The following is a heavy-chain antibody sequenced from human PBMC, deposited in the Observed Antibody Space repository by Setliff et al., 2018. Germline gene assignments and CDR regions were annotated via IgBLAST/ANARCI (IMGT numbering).Heavy chain of an antibody. D-gene: IGHD3-10*01. CDR3: AISTAAGNAFDI. CDR1: GGTFSSYA. CDR2: IIPIFGTA. J-gene: IGHJ3*02. Sequence: SVKVSCKASGGTFSSYAISWVRQAPRQGLEWMGRIIPIFGTANYAQKFQGRVTITADKSTSTAYMELSSLRSEDTAVYYCAISTAAGNAFDIWGQGTMVTVSS. V-gene: IGHV1-69*06.